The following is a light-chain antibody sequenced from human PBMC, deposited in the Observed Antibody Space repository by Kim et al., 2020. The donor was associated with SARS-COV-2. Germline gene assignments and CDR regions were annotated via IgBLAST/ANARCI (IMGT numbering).Light chain of an antibody. CDR1: SSDVGTYNY. Sequence: GQSFTISCTGTSSDVGTYNYVSWYQQHPGKAPKLMISDVTERPSGVPDRFSGSKSGNTASLTISGLQTEDEADYYCSSYAGTYTWVFGGGTQLTVL. J-gene: IGLJ3*02. V-gene: IGLV2-11*03. CDR2: DVT. CDR3: SSYAGTYTWV.